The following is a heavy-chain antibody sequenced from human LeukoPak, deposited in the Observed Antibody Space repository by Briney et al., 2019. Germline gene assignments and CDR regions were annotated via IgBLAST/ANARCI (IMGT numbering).Heavy chain of an antibody. CDR1: GGSISSSSYY. J-gene: IGHJ4*02. CDR2: ISHTEGT. Sequence: SETLSLTCTVSGGSISSSSYYWGWIRQSPGKGLEWIGEISHTEGTRYNPSLESRVTMSVGTSENQLSLKLIFVTAADTAVYYCARIRCGHSGSVCYNHWGLGTLVTVSS. V-gene: IGHV4-39*01. CDR3: ARIRCGHSGSVCYNH. D-gene: IGHD2-21*01.